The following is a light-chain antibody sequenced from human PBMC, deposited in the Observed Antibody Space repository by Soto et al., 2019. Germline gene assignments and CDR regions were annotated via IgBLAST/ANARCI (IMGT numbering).Light chain of an antibody. CDR1: QGISNY. J-gene: IGKJ1*01. Sequence: DIRMTQSPSSLSASVGDRVTISCRASQGISNYLAWYQQRPGKVTKLLIYAASTLQSGVPSRFSGSGSGTDFTLTISSPQAEDVATYYCQKYNSAPWTFGQGTKVEIK. CDR3: QKYNSAPWT. CDR2: AAS. V-gene: IGKV1-27*01.